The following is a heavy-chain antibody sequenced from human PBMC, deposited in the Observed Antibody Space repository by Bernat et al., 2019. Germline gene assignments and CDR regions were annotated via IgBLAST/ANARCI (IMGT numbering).Heavy chain of an antibody. D-gene: IGHD1-1*01. V-gene: IGHV3-73*02. J-gene: IGHJ3*02. CDR1: GFTFSGSA. CDR3: TRQGPEKRYNWNWVAFDN. CDR2: IRSKANSYAT. Sequence: EVQLVESGGGLVQPGGSLKLSCAASGFTFSGSAMHWVRQASGKGLEWVGRIRSKANSYATAYAASVKGRFTISRDDSKNTAYLQMNSLKTEDTAVYYCTRQGPEKRYNWNWVAFDNWGQGTMVTVSS.